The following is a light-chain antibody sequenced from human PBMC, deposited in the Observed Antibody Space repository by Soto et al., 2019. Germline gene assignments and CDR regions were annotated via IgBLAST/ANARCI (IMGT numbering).Light chain of an antibody. CDR3: QPRSNWPPIT. V-gene: IGKV3-11*01. CDR1: QSVSTY. J-gene: IGKJ5*01. Sequence: EIVLTQSPATLSLSPGERATLSCRASQSVSTYLAWYQQKPGQAPRLLIYDASNRATGITARFSGSGSGTDFTLTISSLEPEDFAVYYCQPRSNWPPITFGQGTRLEIK. CDR2: DAS.